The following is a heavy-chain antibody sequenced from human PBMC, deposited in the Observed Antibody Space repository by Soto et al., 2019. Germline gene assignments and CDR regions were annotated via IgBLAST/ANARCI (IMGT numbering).Heavy chain of an antibody. CDR2: IKSKTDGGTT. Sequence: PGGSLRLSCAASGFTFSNAWLSWVRQAPGKGLEWVGRIKSKTDGGTTDYAAPVKGRFTISRDDSTNTLYLQMNSLKTEDTAVYYCTTDQFIVRGVIITLLDYYYGMDVWGQGTTVTVSS. V-gene: IGHV3-15*01. D-gene: IGHD3-10*01. J-gene: IGHJ6*02. CDR1: GFTFSNAW. CDR3: TTDQFIVRGVIITLLDYYYGMDV.